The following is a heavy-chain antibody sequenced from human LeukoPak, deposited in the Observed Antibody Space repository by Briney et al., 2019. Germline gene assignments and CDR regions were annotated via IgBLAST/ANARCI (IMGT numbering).Heavy chain of an antibody. J-gene: IGHJ5*02. D-gene: IGHD3-10*01. CDR2: IYYNGNL. Sequence: SETLSLTCTVSGASIRSGGDYWSWIRQHPGKDLEWIGYIYYNGNLYYNPSLKSRVTISVDTSKNQFSLKLSSVTAADTAVYYCARSITMIRGWFDPWGQGTLVTVSS. CDR3: ARSITMIRGWFDP. V-gene: IGHV4-31*03. CDR1: GASIRSGGDY.